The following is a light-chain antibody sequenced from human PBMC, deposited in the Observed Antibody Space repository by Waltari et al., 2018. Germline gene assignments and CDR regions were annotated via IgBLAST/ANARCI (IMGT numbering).Light chain of an antibody. J-gene: IGLJ2*01. CDR2: EVS. V-gene: IGLV2-8*01. CDR3: SSYAGRNTL. Sequence: QSALTQPPSASGAPGQSVTISCPGTSSDVGGYNYVPLYQQHPGEAPKLLIYEVSKRPSGVPNRFSGSKSGNTASLTVSGLQAEDEGDYYCSSYAGRNTLFGGGTKLTVL. CDR1: SSDVGGYNY.